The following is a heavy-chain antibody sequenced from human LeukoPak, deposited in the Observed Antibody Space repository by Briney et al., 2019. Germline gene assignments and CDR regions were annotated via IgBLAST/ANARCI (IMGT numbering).Heavy chain of an antibody. CDR3: ARVGVPVKNDN. D-gene: IGHD2-2*01. CDR1: GDSFTTYG. V-gene: IGHV1-18*01. Sequence: APVMVSCKASGDSFTTYGFSWLRQAPGQGLEYMGWISVYNGGTNYAQKLQGRVTMTTDTSTSTAYMELRSLRSDHTAVYCCARVGVPVKNDNWGHGTLVTVSS. J-gene: IGHJ4*01. CDR2: ISVYNGGT.